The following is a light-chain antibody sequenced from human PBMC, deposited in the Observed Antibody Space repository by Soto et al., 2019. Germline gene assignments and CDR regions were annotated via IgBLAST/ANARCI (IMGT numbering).Light chain of an antibody. CDR2: SVD. Sequence: QSVLTQSPSASGPPGQRVVISCSGSPSNFGSTTVSWYQQFPGTAPTLLIYSVDQRPSWAPGRFSASKSDASASLAISGLQSEDEALYYCASWDNSLNVVFGGGTKLTVL. CDR3: ASWDNSLNVV. V-gene: IGLV1-44*01. J-gene: IGLJ2*01. CDR1: PSNFGSTT.